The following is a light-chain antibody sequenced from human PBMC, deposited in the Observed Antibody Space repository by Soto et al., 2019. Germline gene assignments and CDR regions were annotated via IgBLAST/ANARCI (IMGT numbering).Light chain of an antibody. CDR1: QSVSSSY. Sequence: EIVLTQSPGTLSLSSGERATLSCRASQSVSSSYLAWYQQKPGQAPRLLIYGASSRAIGIPDRFSGSGSGTDFTLTISRLEPEDFAVYYCQQYGSSPGLTFGGGTKVEL. CDR3: QQYGSSPGLT. V-gene: IGKV3-20*01. J-gene: IGKJ4*01. CDR2: GAS.